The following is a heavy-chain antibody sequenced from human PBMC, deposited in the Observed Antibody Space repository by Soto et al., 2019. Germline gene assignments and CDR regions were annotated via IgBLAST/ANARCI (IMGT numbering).Heavy chain of an antibody. V-gene: IGHV3-53*02. Sequence: EEQLVETGGGLSQPGGSLRLSCAASGFSVSINYMSWVRQAPGKGLEWVTLIRSGGDTDYADCVRGRFTISRDNSKNTVFLQMNSLRAEDTAIYYCASPAPYYARDVWGQGTTVIVSS. D-gene: IGHD3-16*01. CDR3: ASPAPYYARDV. J-gene: IGHJ6*02. CDR1: GFSVSINY. CDR2: IRSGGDT.